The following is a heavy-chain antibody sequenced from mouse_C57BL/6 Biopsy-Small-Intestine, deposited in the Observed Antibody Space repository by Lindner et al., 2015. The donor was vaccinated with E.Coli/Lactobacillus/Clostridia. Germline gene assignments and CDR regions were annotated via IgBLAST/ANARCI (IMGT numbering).Heavy chain of an antibody. CDR1: GYTFTNYT. CDR3: AREDTYDGYYWAVDY. V-gene: IGHV1-4*01. Sequence: VQLQESGAELARPGASVKMSCKASGYTFTNYTMHWVKQRPGQGLEWIGYIYPSSGYTKYNQHSKDRATLTADKSSSTAYMQLRSLTSEDSAVYYCAREDTYDGYYWAVDYWGQGTSVTVSS. CDR2: IYPSSGYT. D-gene: IGHD2-3*01. J-gene: IGHJ4*01.